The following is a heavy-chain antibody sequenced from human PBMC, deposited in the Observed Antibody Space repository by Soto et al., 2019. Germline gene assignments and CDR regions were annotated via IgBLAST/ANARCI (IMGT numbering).Heavy chain of an antibody. J-gene: IGHJ6*02. CDR1: GGTFSSYA. CDR3: ARGTRSGSYYYYGLDV. D-gene: IGHD1-26*01. CDR2: IIPIFGTT. V-gene: IGHV1-69*06. Sequence: QVQLVQSGAEVKKPGSSVKVSCKASGGTFSSYAISWVRQAPGQGLEWMGGIIPIFGTTNYARRFQGRVTITADKSTSTAYMERRSLRSEDTAVYYCARGTRSGSYYYYGLDVWGQGATVTVSS.